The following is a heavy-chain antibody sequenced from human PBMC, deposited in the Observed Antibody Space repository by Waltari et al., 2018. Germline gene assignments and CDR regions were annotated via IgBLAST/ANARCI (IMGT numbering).Heavy chain of an antibody. CDR2: IYHYGSA. V-gene: IGHV4-4*02. D-gene: IGHD4-17*01. Sequence: QVQLQESGPGLVKPSGTLSLTCTVSGASISNSNWWSWVRKPPGKGLEWIGEIYHYGSANYNPSLKSRVTISVDKSKNQFSLKVNSVTAADTAVYFCAKAGLNTVTEGYFDYWGQGTLVTVSS. CDR1: GASISNSNW. J-gene: IGHJ4*02. CDR3: AKAGLNTVTEGYFDY.